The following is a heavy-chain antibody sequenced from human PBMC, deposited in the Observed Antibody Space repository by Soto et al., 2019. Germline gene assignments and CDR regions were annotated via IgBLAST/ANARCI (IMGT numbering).Heavy chain of an antibody. CDR3: ARGYDFWSGYYYPYGMDV. Sequence: GGSLRLSCAASGFTFSSYAMHWVRQAPGKGLEWVAVISYDGSNKNHADTVKGRFTISRDNSKNTLYLQMNSLRAEDTAVYYCARGYDFWSGYYYPYGMDVWGQGIKVTVSS. J-gene: IGHJ6*02. D-gene: IGHD3-3*01. CDR2: ISYDGSNK. CDR1: GFTFSSYA. V-gene: IGHV3-30-3*01.